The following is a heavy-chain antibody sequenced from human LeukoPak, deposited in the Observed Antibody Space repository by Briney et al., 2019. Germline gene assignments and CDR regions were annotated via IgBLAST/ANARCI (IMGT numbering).Heavy chain of an antibody. CDR3: ARDIVVTQSDWFDP. CDR2: IYTSGST. CDR1: GGSISSYY. Sequence: PSETLSLTCTVSGGSISSYYWSWIRQPPGKGLEWIGRIYTSGSTNYNPSLKSRVTVSVDTSKNQFSLKLSSVTAADTAVYYCARDIVVTQSDWFDPWGQGTLVTVSS. J-gene: IGHJ5*02. D-gene: IGHD2-2*01. V-gene: IGHV4-4*07.